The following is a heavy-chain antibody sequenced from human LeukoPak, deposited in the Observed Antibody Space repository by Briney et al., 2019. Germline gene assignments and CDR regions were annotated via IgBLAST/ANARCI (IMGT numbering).Heavy chain of an antibody. J-gene: IGHJ4*02. D-gene: IGHD1-26*01. Sequence: GRSLRLSCAASGFTFSSYAMHWVRQAPGKGLEWVAVISYDGSNKYYADSVKGRFTISRDNSKNTLYLQMNSLRAEDTAVYYCARHSGTYPDWGQGTLVTVSS. CDR3: ARHSGTYPD. V-gene: IGHV3-30-3*01. CDR1: GFTFSSYA. CDR2: ISYDGSNK.